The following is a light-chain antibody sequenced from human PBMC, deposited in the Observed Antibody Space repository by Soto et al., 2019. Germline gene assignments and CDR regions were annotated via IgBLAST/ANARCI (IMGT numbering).Light chain of an antibody. CDR1: TANIGGKT. CDR3: ATWDDSLNALYV. CDR2: TNH. J-gene: IGLJ1*01. V-gene: IGLV1-44*01. Sequence: QSLPTTAPGASVTPGQRVSICFSGRTANIGGKTGNLYQQGPGTAPKLLMSTNHQRPSGVPDRFSGSKSGTSASLAINGLQSEDEADYYCATWDDSLNALYVFGSGPTVNVL.